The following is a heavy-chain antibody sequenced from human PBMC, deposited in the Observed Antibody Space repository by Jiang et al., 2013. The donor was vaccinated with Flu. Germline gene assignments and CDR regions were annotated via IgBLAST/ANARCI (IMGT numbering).Heavy chain of an antibody. CDR2: IDPSDSYT. D-gene: IGHD3-10*01. V-gene: IGHV5-10-1*01. CDR3: ARVTDGSGDSKWFDP. Sequence: SGAEVKKPGESLRISCKGSGYSFTSYWIAWVRQMPGTGLEWMGTIDPSDSYTKYSPSFQGHVTISADKSITTAYLQWSSLKASDTAMYYCARVTDGSGDSKWFDPWGQGNPGSPSPQ. J-gene: IGHJ5*02. CDR1: GYSFTSYW.